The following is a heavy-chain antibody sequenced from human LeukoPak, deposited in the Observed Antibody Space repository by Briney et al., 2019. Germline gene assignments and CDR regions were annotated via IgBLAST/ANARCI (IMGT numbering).Heavy chain of an antibody. Sequence: ASVKVSCKASGYTFTGYYMHWVRQAPGQGLEWMGWINPNSGGTNYAQKFQGRVTMTRDTSISTAYMELSRLRSDDTAVYYCARAPDILTGYYYFDYWGQGTLVTVSS. CDR3: ARAPDILTGYYYFDY. CDR2: INPNSGGT. D-gene: IGHD3-9*01. CDR1: GYTFTGYY. J-gene: IGHJ4*02. V-gene: IGHV1-2*02.